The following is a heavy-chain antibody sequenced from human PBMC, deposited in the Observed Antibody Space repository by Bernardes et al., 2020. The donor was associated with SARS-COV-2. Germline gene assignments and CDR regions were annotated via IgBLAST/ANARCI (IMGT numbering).Heavy chain of an antibody. Sequence: ETLSLTCTVSGGSISNYYWTWIRQPPGKGLEWIGYIYYSGSTNYNPSLKSRVTMSVDTSKNQLSLKLTSVTAADTAVYYCARGFGNGYHFSFYYWGQGTLVTVSS. J-gene: IGHJ4*02. D-gene: IGHD5-12*01. CDR2: IYYSGST. V-gene: IGHV4-59*01. CDR3: ARGFGNGYHFSFYY. CDR1: GGSISNYY.